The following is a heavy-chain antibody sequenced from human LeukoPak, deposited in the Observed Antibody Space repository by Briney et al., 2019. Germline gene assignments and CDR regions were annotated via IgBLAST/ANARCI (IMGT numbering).Heavy chain of an antibody. Sequence: PSETLSLTCTVSGGSLSSYFWSWIRQPAGKGLKWIGRIYTSVTTNYNPSLKSRVTMSVDTSKNQFSLKLSSVTAADTAVYYCAREDSGCYWGFGYFDCWGQGTLVTVSS. CDR2: IYTSVTT. V-gene: IGHV4-4*07. J-gene: IGHJ4*02. CDR3: AREDSGCYWGFGYFDC. D-gene: IGHD1-26*01. CDR1: GGSLSSYF.